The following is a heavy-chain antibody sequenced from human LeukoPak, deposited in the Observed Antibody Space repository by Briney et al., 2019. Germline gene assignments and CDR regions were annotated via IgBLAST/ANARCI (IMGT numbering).Heavy chain of an antibody. CDR3: ARDQYYYDSSGYYYDAFDI. Sequence: GGSLRLSCAASEFTFTSYELNWVRQAPGKGLEWVSYISSSGNTISYADSVKGRFTISRDNAKNSLYLQMNSLRAEDTAVYYCARDQYYYDSSGYYYDAFDIWGQGTMVTVSS. CDR1: EFTFTSYE. V-gene: IGHV3-48*03. D-gene: IGHD3-22*01. J-gene: IGHJ3*02. CDR2: ISSSGNTI.